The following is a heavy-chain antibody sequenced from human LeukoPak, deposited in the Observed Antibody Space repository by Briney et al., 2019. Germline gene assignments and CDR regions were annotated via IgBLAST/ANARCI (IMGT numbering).Heavy chain of an antibody. CDR3: ASADFWSGYLV. J-gene: IGHJ3*01. Sequence: PSETLSLTCTVSGGSISSHYWSWIRQPPGKGLEWIGYIYYSGSTNYNPSLKSRVTISVDTSKNQFSLKLSSVTAADTAVYYCASADFWSGYLVWGQGTMATVSS. CDR2: IYYSGST. V-gene: IGHV4-59*11. D-gene: IGHD3-3*01. CDR1: GGSISSHY.